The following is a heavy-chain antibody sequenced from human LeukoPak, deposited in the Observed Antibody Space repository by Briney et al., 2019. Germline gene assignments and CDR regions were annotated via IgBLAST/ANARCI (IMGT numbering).Heavy chain of an antibody. J-gene: IGHJ1*01. Sequence: PGGSLRLSCAASGFTFSDYYMSWIRQAPGKGLEWVSYISSSTTTIYYADSVKGRFTISRDNAKNSLYLQMHSLRAEDTAMYYCAKDDDWGRYKHWGQGTLVTVSS. D-gene: IGHD3-16*01. CDR2: ISSSTTTI. CDR1: GFTFSDYY. V-gene: IGHV3-11*01. CDR3: AKDDDWGRYKH.